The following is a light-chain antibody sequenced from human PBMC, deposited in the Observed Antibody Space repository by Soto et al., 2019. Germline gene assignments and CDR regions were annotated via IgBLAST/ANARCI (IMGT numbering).Light chain of an antibody. CDR1: SSDVGGYNY. Sequence: QSALTQPASVSGSPGQSITISCTGTSSDVGGYNYVSWYQQHPGKAPKLMIFEVRNRPSGVSNRFSGSKSGNTASLTISGLQAEDKADYSCSSYTSNNTLLFGGGTKLTVL. J-gene: IGLJ2*01. CDR2: EVR. V-gene: IGLV2-14*01. CDR3: SSYTSNNTLL.